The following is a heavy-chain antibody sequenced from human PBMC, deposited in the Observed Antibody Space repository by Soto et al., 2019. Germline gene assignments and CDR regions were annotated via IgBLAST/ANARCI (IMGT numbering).Heavy chain of an antibody. CDR2: ISAYNGNT. D-gene: IGHD3-3*01. Sequence: QVQLVQSGAEVKKPGASVKVSCKASGYTFTSYGISGVRQAPGQGLEWMGWISAYNGNTNYAQKLQGRVTMTTDTSTSTAYMELRSLRSDDTAVYYCARDPRYDFWSGLNYYYYMDVWGKGTTVTVSS. CDR3: ARDPRYDFWSGLNYYYYMDV. V-gene: IGHV1-18*01. CDR1: GYTFTSYG. J-gene: IGHJ6*03.